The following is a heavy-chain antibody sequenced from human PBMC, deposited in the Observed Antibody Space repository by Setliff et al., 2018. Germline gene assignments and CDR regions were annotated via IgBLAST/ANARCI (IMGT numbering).Heavy chain of an antibody. CDR2: ITTSGSTI. Sequence: PGESLKISCAASGFTFRSYEMNWVRQAPGKGLEWISYITTSGSTIYYADSVKGRFTISRDNAKNSLYLQMNSLRAEGTAVYYCASHEPWLWNAFDIWGQGTMVTVSS. CDR3: ASHEPWLWNAFDI. V-gene: IGHV3-48*03. J-gene: IGHJ3*02. CDR1: GFTFRSYE. D-gene: IGHD6-19*01.